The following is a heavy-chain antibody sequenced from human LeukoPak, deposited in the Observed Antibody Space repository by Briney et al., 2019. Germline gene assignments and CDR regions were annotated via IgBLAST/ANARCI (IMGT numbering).Heavy chain of an antibody. V-gene: IGHV4-4*07. CDR3: ARDTNSYDSSGYNTFDY. CDR2: IYTSGST. CDR1: GGSISSYY. Sequence: SETLSLTCTVSGGSISSYYWSWIRQPAGKGLEWIGRIYTSGSTNYNPSLKSRVTISVDPSKNQFSLKVSSVTAEDTAVYSCARDTNSYDSSGYNTFDYWGQGTLVTASS. J-gene: IGHJ4*02. D-gene: IGHD3-22*01.